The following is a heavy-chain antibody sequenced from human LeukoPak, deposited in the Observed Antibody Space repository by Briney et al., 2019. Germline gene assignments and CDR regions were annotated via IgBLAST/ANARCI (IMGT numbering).Heavy chain of an antibody. Sequence: ASVKVSCKVSGYTLTELSMHWVRQAPGKGLEWMGGFDPEDGETIYAQKFQGRVTMTEDTSTDTAYMELSSLRSEGTAVYYCATDRGFYGGNSEYYFDYWGQGTLVTVSS. CDR2: FDPEDGET. CDR1: GYTLTELS. V-gene: IGHV1-24*01. J-gene: IGHJ4*02. CDR3: ATDRGFYGGNSEYYFDY. D-gene: IGHD4-23*01.